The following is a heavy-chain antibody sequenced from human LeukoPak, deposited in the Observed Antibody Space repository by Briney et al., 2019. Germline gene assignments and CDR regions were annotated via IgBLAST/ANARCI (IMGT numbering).Heavy chain of an antibody. J-gene: IGHJ6*03. Sequence: PGGSLRLSCAASGFTFSSYCMNWVRQAPGKGLEYVSAISSNGGSTYYANSVKGRFTISRDNSKNSLYLQMNSLRAEDTALYYCAKDSTGDFWSGFYMDVWGKGTTVTVSS. V-gene: IGHV3-64*01. CDR2: ISSNGGST. CDR1: GFTFSSYC. CDR3: AKDSTGDFWSGFYMDV. D-gene: IGHD3-3*01.